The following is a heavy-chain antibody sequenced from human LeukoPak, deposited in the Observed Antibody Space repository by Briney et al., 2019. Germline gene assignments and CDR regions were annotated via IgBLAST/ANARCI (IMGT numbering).Heavy chain of an antibody. Sequence: PSETLSLTCTVSGGSISSSSYYWGWIRQPPGKGLEWIGSIYHSGSTNYNPSLKSRVTISVDKSKNQFSLKLSSVTAADTAVYYCARAQSIAAAGFDYWGQGTLVTVSS. D-gene: IGHD6-13*01. CDR2: IYHSGST. V-gene: IGHV4-39*07. CDR3: ARAQSIAAAGFDY. CDR1: GGSISSSSYY. J-gene: IGHJ4*02.